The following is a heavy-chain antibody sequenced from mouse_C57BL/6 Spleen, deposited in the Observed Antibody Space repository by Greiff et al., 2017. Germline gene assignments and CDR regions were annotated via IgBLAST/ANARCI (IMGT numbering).Heavy chain of an antibody. Sequence: EVQLQESGPELVKPGASVKMSCKASGYTFTDYNMHWVKQSHGKSLEWIGYINPNNGGTSYNQKFKGKATLTVNKSSSTAYMELRSLTSEDSAVYYCARGSYDYDGDWYFDVWGTGTTVTVSS. CDR1: GYTFTDYN. J-gene: IGHJ1*03. CDR3: ARGSYDYDGDWYFDV. CDR2: INPNNGGT. V-gene: IGHV1-22*01. D-gene: IGHD2-4*01.